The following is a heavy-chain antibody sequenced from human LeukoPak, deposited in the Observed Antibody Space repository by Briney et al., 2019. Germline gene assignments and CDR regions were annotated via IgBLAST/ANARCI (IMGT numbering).Heavy chain of an antibody. D-gene: IGHD3-10*01. Sequence: GGSLRLSCAASGFTFSSYAMHWVRQAPGKGLEWVAVISYDGSNKYYADSVKGRFTISRDNSKNTLYLQMNSLRAEDTAVYYCAREGVTRYYGSGSYYTYWGQGTLVTVSS. CDR2: ISYDGSNK. CDR1: GFTFSSYA. CDR3: AREGVTRYYGSGSYYTY. V-gene: IGHV3-30-3*01. J-gene: IGHJ4*02.